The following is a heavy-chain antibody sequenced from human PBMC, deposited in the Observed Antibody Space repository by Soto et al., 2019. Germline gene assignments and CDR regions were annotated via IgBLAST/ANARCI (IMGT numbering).Heavy chain of an antibody. V-gene: IGHV3-23*01. J-gene: IGHJ4*02. Sequence: GGSLRLSCVASGFTFSRHGLSWVRQAPGKGLEWVSTINPSGDSTFYADSVKGRFTISRDNSKNTVYLQMNSLSVGDTAVYLCAKVDGSTAGSFDYWGQGALVTVSS. D-gene: IGHD6-13*01. CDR1: GFTFSRHG. CDR2: INPSGDST. CDR3: AKVDGSTAGSFDY.